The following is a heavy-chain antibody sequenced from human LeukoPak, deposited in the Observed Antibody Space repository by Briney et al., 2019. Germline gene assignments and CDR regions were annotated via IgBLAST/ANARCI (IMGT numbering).Heavy chain of an antibody. V-gene: IGHV4-39*01. D-gene: IGHD6-25*01. J-gene: IGHJ3*02. CDR3: VRHRGGSGYSDLDAFEI. CDR2: IDYPGST. CDR1: GGFIIRSSYY. Sequence: SETLSLTCSVSGGFIIRSSYYWGWIRQTPGKGLEWIASIDYPGSTYYNPSLGSRVTISVDTSKNQFSLKLSSVTAADMGVHYCVRHRGGSGYSDLDAFEIWGQGTMVTVSS.